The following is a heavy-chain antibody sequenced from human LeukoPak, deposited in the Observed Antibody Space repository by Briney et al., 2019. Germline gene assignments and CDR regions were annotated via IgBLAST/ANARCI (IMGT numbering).Heavy chain of an antibody. CDR3: ARDRDYYFYMDV. V-gene: IGHV3-21*01. CDR1: GFTFNSYS. CDR2: ISSSRSYI. D-gene: IGHD5-24*01. J-gene: IGHJ6*03. Sequence: GGSLRLSCVASGFTFNSYSMSWVRQAPGKGLEWVSSISSSRSYIYYADSVKGRFTISRDNAKNSLSLQMNSLRAEDTAVYYCARDRDYYFYMDVWGKGTTVTISS.